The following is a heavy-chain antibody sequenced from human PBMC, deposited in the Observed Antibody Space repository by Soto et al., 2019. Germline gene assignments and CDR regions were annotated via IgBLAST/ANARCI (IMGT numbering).Heavy chain of an antibody. D-gene: IGHD4-17*01. Sequence: QVQLVQSGPDLKRPGASIKVSCKASGYTFTSYGISWGRQATGQGLEWMAWISPLKGRTQYSQKAQGRVTLSTDTSSNTAYMEMTTLRVDDTAVYYCAMDSGDSPEYFKHWGQGTLVTVS. CDR3: AMDSGDSPEYFKH. CDR1: GYTFTSYG. J-gene: IGHJ1*01. CDR2: ISPLKGRT. V-gene: IGHV1-18*04.